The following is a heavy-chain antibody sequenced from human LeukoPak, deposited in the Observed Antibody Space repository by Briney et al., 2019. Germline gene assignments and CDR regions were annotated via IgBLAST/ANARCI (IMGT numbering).Heavy chain of an antibody. J-gene: IGHJ4*02. CDR3: ARVSRVAYTSSWYLDY. V-gene: IGHV3-21*01. CDR1: GFTLSTYT. Sequence: GGSLRLSRAASGFTLSTYTMNWVRQPPGKEVDWVSSIVCGGRYKYYSDSMQGRFIISRDNAKNSLFLQMHSLSAEDTALYYCARVSRVAYTSSWYLDYWGQGTLVTVSS. CDR2: IVCGGRYK. D-gene: IGHD6-13*01.